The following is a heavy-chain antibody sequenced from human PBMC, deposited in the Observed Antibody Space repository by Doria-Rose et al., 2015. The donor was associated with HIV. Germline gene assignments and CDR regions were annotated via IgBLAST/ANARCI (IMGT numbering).Heavy chain of an antibody. D-gene: IGHD3-10*01. V-gene: IGHV3-21*01. CDR2: ISSTSAYI. CDR1: GFTFSSHR. J-gene: IGHJ4*02. CDR3: ATGVTLDY. Sequence: VQLVQSGGGLVRPGGSLRLSCATSGFTFSSHRINWVRQAPGTGLEWVSSISSTSAYINYADSVRGRFTISRDNARNPLYLQMDSLRAEDTAIYYCATGVTLDYWGQGTLVTVSS.